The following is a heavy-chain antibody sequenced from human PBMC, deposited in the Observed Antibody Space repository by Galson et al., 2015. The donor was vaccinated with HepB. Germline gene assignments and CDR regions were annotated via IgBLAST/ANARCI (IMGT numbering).Heavy chain of an antibody. CDR1: GFTFDDYG. CDR2: MSWNRGNI. J-gene: IGHJ3*02. Sequence: SLRLSCAASGFTFDDYGMHWVRHGPGKGLEWVSGMSWNRGNIGYADSVKGRFPISRDYAKNSLYLQMNSLRAEDTALYYCAKDKRGATDGFDMWGQGTMVTVSS. CDR3: AKDKRGATDGFDM. V-gene: IGHV3-9*01. D-gene: IGHD1-26*01.